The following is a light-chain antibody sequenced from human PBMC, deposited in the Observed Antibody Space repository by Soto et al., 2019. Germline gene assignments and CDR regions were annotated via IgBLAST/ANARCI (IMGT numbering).Light chain of an antibody. J-gene: IGKJ1*01. CDR3: LQYYSYPWT. Sequence: ILMPQSPSSLSASTGDRVTITCRASQGISSYLAWYQQKPGKAPKLLIYAASTLQSGVPSRFSGSGSGTDFTLTISCLQSEDFATYYCLQYYSYPWTFGQGTKVDI. CDR1: QGISSY. V-gene: IGKV1-8*01. CDR2: AAS.